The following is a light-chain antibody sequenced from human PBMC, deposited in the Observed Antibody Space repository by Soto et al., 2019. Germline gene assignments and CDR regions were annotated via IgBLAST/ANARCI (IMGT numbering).Light chain of an antibody. CDR2: RNN. J-gene: IGLJ1*01. Sequence: QSVLTQPPSASGTPGQRVTISCSGSSSNIGSNYVYWYQQLPGTAPKLLIYRNNQRPSGVPDRFSGSKSGTSASLAIGGLRSEDEADYYCAAWDDSLSVLYVFGTGTKLTVL. CDR1: SSNIGSNY. CDR3: AAWDDSLSVLYV. V-gene: IGLV1-47*01.